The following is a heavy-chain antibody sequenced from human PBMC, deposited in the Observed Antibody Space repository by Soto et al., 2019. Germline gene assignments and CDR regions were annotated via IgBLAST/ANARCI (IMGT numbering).Heavy chain of an antibody. V-gene: IGHV3-23*01. CDR2: ISRTGGST. Sequence: EVQSLESGGGLVQPGGSLRLSCTASGFTFSSNSMSWVRQAPGKGLEWVSAISRTGGSTYHSDSVNGRFIISRDISKNTLYLQMNSLRAEDTAVYYCAKIDTVSMILAWGQGTLVTVSS. J-gene: IGHJ5*02. CDR3: AKIDTVSMILA. D-gene: IGHD3-22*01. CDR1: GFTFSSNS.